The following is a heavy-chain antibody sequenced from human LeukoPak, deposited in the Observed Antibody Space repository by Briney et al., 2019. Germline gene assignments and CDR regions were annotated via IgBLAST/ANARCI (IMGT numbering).Heavy chain of an antibody. D-gene: IGHD2/OR15-2a*01. CDR1: GYTFTGYY. CDR3: ARDTLSGP. V-gene: IGHV1-2*02. J-gene: IGHJ5*02. Sequence: GASVKVSCKASGYTFTGYYIYWLRQAPGQGLEWMGWINPNNGGTNYAQKFQGRVTMTRDTSINTAYMELSSLRSEDTAVYYCARDTLSGPWGQGTLVTVSS. CDR2: INPNNGGT.